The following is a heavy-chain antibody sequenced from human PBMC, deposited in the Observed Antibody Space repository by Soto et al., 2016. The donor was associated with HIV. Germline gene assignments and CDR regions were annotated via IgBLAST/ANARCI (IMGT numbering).Heavy chain of an antibody. J-gene: IGHJ6*02. D-gene: IGHD3-22*01. V-gene: IGHV3-21*06. CDR1: EFAFSTYT. CDR2: ISSTSTDI. CDR3: ARDSELLRSSDLVITYYYDMDV. Sequence: EVQLVESGGGLVRPGESLRLSCEASEFAFSTYTMNWVRQSPGKGLEWVSSISSTSTDIYYAESVKGRFTISRDNAKNSLYLQMNSLRVEDTAVYYCARDSELLRSSDLVITYYYDMDVWAKGPRSPSP.